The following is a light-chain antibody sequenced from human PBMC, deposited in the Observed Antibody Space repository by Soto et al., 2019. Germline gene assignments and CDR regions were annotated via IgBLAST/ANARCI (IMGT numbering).Light chain of an antibody. Sequence: DIQMTPSPSSLSASVGDRVTITCRASQSISTYLNWYQQKVGKAPKLLIYAASSLQRGVPSRFTGNRSGTHFTLTISSQQPEDFATYYCQQSYSTPRTFGQGTKLEIK. V-gene: IGKV1-39*01. CDR3: QQSYSTPRT. J-gene: IGKJ2*02. CDR1: QSISTY. CDR2: AAS.